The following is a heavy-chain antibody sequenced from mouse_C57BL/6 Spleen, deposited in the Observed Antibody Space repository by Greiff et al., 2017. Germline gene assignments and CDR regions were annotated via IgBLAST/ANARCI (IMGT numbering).Heavy chain of an antibody. CDR3: ARYWGLRRWYFDV. CDR2: IRNKANGYTT. V-gene: IGHV7-3*01. CDR1: GFTFTDYY. J-gene: IGHJ1*03. D-gene: IGHD2-2*01. Sequence: EVMLVESGGGLVQPGGSLSLSCAASGFTFTDYYMSWVRQPPGKALEWLGFIRNKANGYTTEYSASVKGRFTISRDNSQSILYLQMNALRAEDSATYYCARYWGLRRWYFDVWGTGTTVTVSS.